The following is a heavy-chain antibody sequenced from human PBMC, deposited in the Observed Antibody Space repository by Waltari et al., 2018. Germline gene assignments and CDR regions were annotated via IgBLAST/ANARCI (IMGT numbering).Heavy chain of an antibody. J-gene: IGHJ4*02. D-gene: IGHD3-9*01. CDR1: GGSFSGYY. V-gene: IGHV4-34*01. CDR2: SNHSGST. Sequence: QVQLQQWGAGLLKPSETLSLTCAVYGGSFSGYYWSWIRQPPGKGLEWIGESNHSGSTNYNPSLKSRVTISVDTSKNQFSLKLSSVTAADTAVYYCARGLTPYVRYFGYWGQGTLVTVSS. CDR3: ARGLTPYVRYFGY.